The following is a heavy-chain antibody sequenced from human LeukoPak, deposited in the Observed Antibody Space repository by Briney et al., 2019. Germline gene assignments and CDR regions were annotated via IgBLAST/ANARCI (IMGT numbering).Heavy chain of an antibody. D-gene: IGHD3-22*01. CDR3: ARAGNYYDSSGTIDY. J-gene: IGHJ4*02. CDR1: GGSISSYC. CDR2: IYYSGST. V-gene: IGHV4-59*01. Sequence: PSETLSLTCTVSGGSISSYCWSWIRQPPGKGLEWIGYIYYSGSTNYNPSLKSRVTISVDTSKNQFSLKLSSVTAADTAVYYCARAGNYYDSSGTIDYWGQGTLVTVSS.